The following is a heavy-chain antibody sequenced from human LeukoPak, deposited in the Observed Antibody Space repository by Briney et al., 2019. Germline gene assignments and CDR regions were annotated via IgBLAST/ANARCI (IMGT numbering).Heavy chain of an antibody. CDR1: GGSISSGTHY. CDR2: IYTSGYT. J-gene: IGHJ4*02. V-gene: IGHV4-61*02. Sequence: PSQTLSLSCTVSGGSISSGTHYWSWIRQPAGKGLEWVGRIYTSGYTNYNPSLKSRLTISADTSKNQFSLKLNFVTAADTAVYYCARENARSVPTGVSPLDYWGQGALVTVSS. D-gene: IGHD2-2*01. CDR3: ARENARSVPTGVSPLDY.